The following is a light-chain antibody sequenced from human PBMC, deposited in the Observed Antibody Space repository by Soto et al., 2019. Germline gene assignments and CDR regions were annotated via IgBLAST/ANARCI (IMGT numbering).Light chain of an antibody. V-gene: IGLV1-47*01. CDR1: SSNIGSNY. J-gene: IGLJ1*01. CDR3: AAWDDSLSGSYV. CDR2: RNN. Sequence: QPELPQPPSASGIPGQRGTISCSRSSSNIGSNYVYWYQQLPGTAPKLLIYRNNQRPSGVPDRFSGSKSGTSASLAISGLRSEDEADYYCAAWDDSLSGSYVFGTGTKVTVL.